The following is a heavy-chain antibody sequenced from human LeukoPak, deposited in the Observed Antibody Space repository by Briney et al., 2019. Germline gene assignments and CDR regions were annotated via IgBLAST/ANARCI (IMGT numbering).Heavy chain of an antibody. CDR2: IYSTGDT. CDR3: ARGSRVYDRSGFHTWHDY. D-gene: IGHD3-22*01. Sequence: SETLSLTCTVSGASINNYYWSWVRQPPLKGLEWIGYIYSTGDTSYNPSPESRVSISVDTSKNHFSLEITSVTAADTAVYYCARGSRVYDRSGFHTWHDYWGHGTLVTVSS. V-gene: IGHV4-59*01. CDR1: GASINNYY. J-gene: IGHJ4*03.